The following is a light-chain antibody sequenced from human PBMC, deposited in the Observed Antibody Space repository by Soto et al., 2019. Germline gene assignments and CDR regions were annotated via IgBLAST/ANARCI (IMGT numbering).Light chain of an antibody. CDR1: SSDVGAYTS. J-gene: IGLJ1*01. V-gene: IGLV2-14*01. CDR2: EVS. CDR3: SSYTSDNRDYV. Sequence: VLTQPASVSGSPGQSITISCTGSSSDVGAYTSVSWYQQHPGKAPKLMIYEVSNRPSGVSRRFSGSKSGNTASLTISGLQAEDEAHYYYSSYTSDNRDYVFGTGTKVTVL.